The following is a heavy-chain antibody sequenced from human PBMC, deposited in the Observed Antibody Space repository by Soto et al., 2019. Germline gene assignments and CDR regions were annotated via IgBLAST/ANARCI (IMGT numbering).Heavy chain of an antibody. CDR1: GFTFSSYA. J-gene: IGHJ4*02. D-gene: IGHD6-19*01. V-gene: IGHV3-23*01. CDR2: ISGSGGRT. Sequence: GGSLRLSCAASGFTFSSYAMSWVRQAPGKGLEWVSAISGSGGRTYYADSVKGRFTISRDNSKNTLYLQMNSLRAEDTAVYYCAKARSLASSGWYYFDYWGQGTLVTVSS. CDR3: AKARSLASSGWYYFDY.